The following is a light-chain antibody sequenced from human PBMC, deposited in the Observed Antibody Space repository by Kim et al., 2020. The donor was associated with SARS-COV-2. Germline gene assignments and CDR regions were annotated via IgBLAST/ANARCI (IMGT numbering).Light chain of an antibody. Sequence: EIVLTQSPATLSLSPGERATLSCRASQPVSNYLAWYQQKPGQAPRLLIYDISNRATGIPARISGSGSGTDFTLTITSLEPEDFAVYYCQQRISWPPTFGGGTKVDIK. CDR2: DIS. V-gene: IGKV3-11*01. J-gene: IGKJ4*01. CDR1: QPVSNY. CDR3: QQRISWPPT.